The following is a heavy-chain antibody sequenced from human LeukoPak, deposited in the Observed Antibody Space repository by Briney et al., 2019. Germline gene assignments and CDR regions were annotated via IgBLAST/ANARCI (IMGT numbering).Heavy chain of an antibody. J-gene: IGHJ4*02. CDR2: ISGSGGST. CDR1: GFTFSSYA. D-gene: IGHD3-10*01. CDR3: AKDFPSNGSGNNYFDY. V-gene: IGHV3-23*01. Sequence: PGGSLRLSCAASGFTFSSYAMSWVRQAPGKGLEWVSAISGSGGSTYYADSVKGRFTISRDNSKNTLYLQMNSLRAEDTAVYYCAKDFPSNGSGNNYFDYWGQGTLVTVSS.